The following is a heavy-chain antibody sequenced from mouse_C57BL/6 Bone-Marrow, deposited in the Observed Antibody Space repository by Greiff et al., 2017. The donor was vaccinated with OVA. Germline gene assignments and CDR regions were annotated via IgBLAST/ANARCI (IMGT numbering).Heavy chain of an antibody. CDR1: GYTFTSYG. CDR2: IYPRSGNT. D-gene: IGHD4-1*01. J-gene: IGHJ2*01. Sequence: VQLQQSGAELARPGASVKLSCKASGYTFTSYGISWVKQRTGQGLEWIGEIYPRSGNTYYNEKFKGKATLTADKSSSTAYMELRILTSEDSAVYFCARDGTGLYYFDYWGQGTTLTVSS. V-gene: IGHV1-81*01. CDR3: ARDGTGLYYFDY.